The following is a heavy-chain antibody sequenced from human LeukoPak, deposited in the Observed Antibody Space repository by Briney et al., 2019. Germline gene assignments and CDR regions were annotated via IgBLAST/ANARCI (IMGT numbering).Heavy chain of an antibody. Sequence: GSLRLSCAASGFTFSSYWMSWVRQAPGKGPEWVANIKEDGSEKYYVDSVKGRLTISRDTAKSSLYLQMNSLRAEDTAVYYCARLRAGDYFDYWGQGTLVTVSS. CDR2: IKEDGSEK. V-gene: IGHV3-7*04. CDR3: ARLRAGDYFDY. D-gene: IGHD6-19*01. CDR1: GFTFSSYW. J-gene: IGHJ4*02.